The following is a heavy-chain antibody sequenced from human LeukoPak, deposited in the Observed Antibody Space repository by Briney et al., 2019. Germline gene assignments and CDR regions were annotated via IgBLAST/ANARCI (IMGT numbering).Heavy chain of an antibody. CDR1: GDSISRNTIT. Sequence: TSQTLSLTCAISGDSISRNTITWNWIRQSPSRGLEWLGRTYYRSKWYNDYPVSMRSRVTINPDTSKNQFSLQLNSVTPEDTAVYYCARAVAGTEGWFVDWGQGTLVTVSS. CDR3: ARAVAGTEGWFVD. D-gene: IGHD6-19*01. V-gene: IGHV6-1*01. CDR2: TYYRSKWYN. J-gene: IGHJ4*02.